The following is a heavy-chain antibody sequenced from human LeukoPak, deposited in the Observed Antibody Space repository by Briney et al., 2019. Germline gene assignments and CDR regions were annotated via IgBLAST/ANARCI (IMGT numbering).Heavy chain of an antibody. Sequence: PGGSLRLSCAASGFSFSDYYMNWIRQAPGKGLEWVPYITTSSRYTNYADSVKGRFTISRDNAKNSLYLQMNSLRAEDTAVYFCARSMRDVYNPPDYWGQGTLVTVSS. J-gene: IGHJ4*02. CDR3: ARSMRDVYNPPDY. CDR1: GFSFSDYY. D-gene: IGHD5-24*01. V-gene: IGHV3-11*03. CDR2: ITTSSRYT.